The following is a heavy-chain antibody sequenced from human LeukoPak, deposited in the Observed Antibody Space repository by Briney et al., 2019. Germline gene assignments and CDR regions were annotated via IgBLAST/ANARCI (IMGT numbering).Heavy chain of an antibody. J-gene: IGHJ5*02. D-gene: IGHD6-19*01. CDR2: IYHSGST. V-gene: IGHV4-4*02. Sequence: PSETLSLTCAVSGGSISSSNWWSWVRQPPGKGLEWIGEIYHSGSTNYNPSLKSRVTISVDKSKNQFSLKLSSVTAADTAVYYCARAPYSSGWYVDNWFDPWGQGTLVTVSS. CDR3: ARAPYSSGWYVDNWFDP. CDR1: GGSISSSNW.